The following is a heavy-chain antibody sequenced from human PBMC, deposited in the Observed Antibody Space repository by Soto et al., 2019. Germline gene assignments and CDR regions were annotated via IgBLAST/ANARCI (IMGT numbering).Heavy chain of an antibody. D-gene: IGHD3-3*01. CDR2: IIPIFGTA. Sequence: SVKVSCKASGGTFSSYAISWVRQATGQGLEWMGGIIPIFGTANYAQKFQGRVTITADESTSTAYMELSSLRSEDTAVYYCASALRFLEWLPTDYYFDYWGQGTLVTVSS. CDR1: GGTFSSYA. V-gene: IGHV1-69*13. CDR3: ASALRFLEWLPTDYYFDY. J-gene: IGHJ4*02.